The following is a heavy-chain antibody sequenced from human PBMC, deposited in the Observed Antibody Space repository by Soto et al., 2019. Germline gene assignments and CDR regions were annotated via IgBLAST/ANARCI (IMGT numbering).Heavy chain of an antibody. CDR3: ARSSCFFAISLLDT. J-gene: IGHJ5*01. Sequence: QVRLQESGPELVKHSGTLSLTCDVSGDSISSINWWIWVRQPPVKGLQWIGEVYHTGTTNYNPSLKSRVTRSIDKSQNHFSLNVTSVTAADTAVYYCARSSCFFAISLLDTWGQGALVTVSS. CDR1: GDSISSINW. CDR2: VYHTGTT. V-gene: IGHV4-4*02. D-gene: IGHD2-2*02.